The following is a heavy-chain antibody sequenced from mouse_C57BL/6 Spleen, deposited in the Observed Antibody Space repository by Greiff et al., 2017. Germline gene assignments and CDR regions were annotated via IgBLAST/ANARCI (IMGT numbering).Heavy chain of an antibody. CDR3: ARITTVVAHYFDY. D-gene: IGHD1-1*01. CDR1: GFSLSTSGMG. V-gene: IGHV8-12*01. CDR2: IYWDDDK. J-gene: IGHJ2*01. Sequence: QVTLKVSGPGILQFSQTLSLTCSFSGFSLSTSGMGVSWIRQPSGKGLEWLAHIYWDDDKRYNPSLKSRLTISKDTSRNQVFLKITSVDTADTATYYCARITTVVAHYFDYWVQGTTLTVSS.